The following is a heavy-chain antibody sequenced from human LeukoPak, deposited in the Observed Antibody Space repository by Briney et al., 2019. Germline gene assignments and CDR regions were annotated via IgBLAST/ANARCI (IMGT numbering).Heavy chain of an antibody. J-gene: IGHJ4*02. V-gene: IGHV4-59*01. Sequence: SETLSLTCSVSGGSISSYYWSWIRQPPGKGLEWIGYIYYSGSTNYNPSLKSRVTISVDTSKNQFSLKLSSVTAADTAVYYCARVGFREPAFDYWGQGTLVTVSS. CDR2: IYYSGST. D-gene: IGHD3-10*01. CDR1: GGSISSYY. CDR3: ARVGFREPAFDY.